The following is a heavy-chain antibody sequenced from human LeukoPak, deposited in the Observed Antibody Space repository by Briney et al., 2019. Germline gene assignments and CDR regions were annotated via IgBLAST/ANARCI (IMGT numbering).Heavy chain of an antibody. J-gene: IGHJ4*02. Sequence: ASVKVSCKASGYTFTSYDINWVRQATGQGLEWMGWMNPNSGNTGYAQRFQGRVTMTRNTSISTAYMELSSLRSEDTAVYYCARGSWGCGDYYFDYWGQGTLVTVSS. CDR3: ARGSWGCGDYYFDY. V-gene: IGHV1-8*01. CDR1: GYTFTSYD. CDR2: MNPNSGNT. D-gene: IGHD4-17*01.